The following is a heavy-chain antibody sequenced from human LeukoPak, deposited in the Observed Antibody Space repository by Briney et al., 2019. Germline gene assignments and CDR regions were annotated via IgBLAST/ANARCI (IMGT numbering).Heavy chain of an antibody. V-gene: IGHV4-59*01. Sequence: PSEALSLTCTVSGGSISSYYWSWIRQPPGKGLEWIGYIYDSGSTNYNPSLKSRVTISVDTSKNQFSLQLSSVTAADTAVYYCARVTGYMTEDYFDYWGQGTLITVSS. CDR2: IYDSGST. CDR3: ARVTGYMTEDYFDY. J-gene: IGHJ4*02. D-gene: IGHD6-13*01. CDR1: GGSISSYY.